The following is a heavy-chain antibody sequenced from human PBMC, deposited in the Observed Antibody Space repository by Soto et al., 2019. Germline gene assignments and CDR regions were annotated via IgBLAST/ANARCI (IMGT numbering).Heavy chain of an antibody. CDR1: GGSISTVDYW. D-gene: IGHD7-27*01. Sequence: QVQLQESGPGLVKPSQTLSLTCTVSGGSISTVDYWWSWIRQSPDMGLEWIGHIYDGGRTYNNPSLESRVTRSGDNSKSQLALTFSSVSAADTAVYYCARGPSGDKVDSWGQGTLVTVSS. V-gene: IGHV4-30-4*01. CDR3: ARGPSGDKVDS. J-gene: IGHJ4*02. CDR2: IYDGGRT.